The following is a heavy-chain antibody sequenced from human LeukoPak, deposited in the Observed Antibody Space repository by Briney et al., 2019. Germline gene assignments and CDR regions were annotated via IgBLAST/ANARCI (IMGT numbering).Heavy chain of an antibody. J-gene: IGHJ3*01. V-gene: IGHV3-30*18. CDR3: AKCMAEIWVRWAFDV. CDR2: ISYDGNNK. Sequence: PGRSLRLSCAASGFTFSSFAMHWVRQAPGKGLEWVGAISYDGNNKFYADSVKGRFTISRDNSKNTLYLQMDGLRTDDTTVYYCAKCMAEIWVRWAFDVWGQGTMVTVSS. D-gene: IGHD2-8*01. CDR1: GFTFSSFA.